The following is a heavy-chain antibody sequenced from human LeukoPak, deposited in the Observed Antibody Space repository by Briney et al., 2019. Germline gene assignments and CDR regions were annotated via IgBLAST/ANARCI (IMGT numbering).Heavy chain of an antibody. D-gene: IGHD2-15*01. CDR3: ARDRGYCSGGSCYPWYFDL. Sequence: SETLSLTCTVSGGSISSYYWSWIRQPPGKGLERIGYIYYSGSTNYNPSLKSRVTISVDTSKNQFSLKLSSVTAADTAVYYCARDRGYCSGGSCYPWYFDLWGRGTLVTVSS. CDR1: GGSISSYY. CDR2: IYYSGST. J-gene: IGHJ2*01. V-gene: IGHV4-59*01.